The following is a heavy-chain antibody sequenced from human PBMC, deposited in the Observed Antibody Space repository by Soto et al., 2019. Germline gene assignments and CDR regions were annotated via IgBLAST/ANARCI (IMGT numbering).Heavy chain of an antibody. V-gene: IGHV4-34*01. Sequence: PSETLSLTCAVYGGSFSNYYWSWIRQPPGKGLEWIGEINQGGSTTYKPSLKSRVTMSLDTSKNQYFLKLNSVTAADTAVYYCAPVRNFDKLFSLWGQGTPVTVSS. CDR3: APVRNFDKLFSL. CDR1: GGSFSNYY. D-gene: IGHD3-9*01. CDR2: INQGGST. J-gene: IGHJ4*02.